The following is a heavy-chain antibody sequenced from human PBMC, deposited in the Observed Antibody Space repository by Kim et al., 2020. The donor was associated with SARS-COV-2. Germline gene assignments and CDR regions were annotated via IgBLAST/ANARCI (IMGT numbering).Heavy chain of an antibody. CDR1: GYTFTDYY. D-gene: IGHD2-2*01. CDR2: INPSARST. CDR3: ARDMGYQLQKKNWFDS. Sequence: ASVKVSCKASGYTFTDYYIHWVRQAPGQGLEWMGIINPSARSTFYSQKFQGRVTMTRDTSTSTVYMELRSLRSEDTALYYCARDMGYQLQKKNWFDSWGQGTLVTVSS. J-gene: IGHJ5*01. V-gene: IGHV1-46*01.